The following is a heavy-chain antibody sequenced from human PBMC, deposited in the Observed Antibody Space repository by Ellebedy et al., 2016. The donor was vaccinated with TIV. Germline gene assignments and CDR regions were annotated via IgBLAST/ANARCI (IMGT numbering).Heavy chain of an antibody. D-gene: IGHD5-24*01. V-gene: IGHV3-23*01. Sequence: GGSLRLXXAASGFTFSRTAMSWVRQAPGKGLEWVSVISGSGVTTDYADSVKGRFTISRDNSKNTLILQKNSLRAEDTAEYYCARQREGYNFHYFDSWGQGTLVTVSS. CDR1: GFTFSRTA. CDR2: ISGSGVTT. J-gene: IGHJ4*02. CDR3: ARQREGYNFHYFDS.